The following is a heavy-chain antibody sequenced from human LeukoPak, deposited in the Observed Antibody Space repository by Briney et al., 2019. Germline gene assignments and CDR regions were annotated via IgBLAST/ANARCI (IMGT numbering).Heavy chain of an antibody. CDR3: ARGRMSSSTWHSTYYYYFYMDV. CDR1: SDSISIYY. D-gene: IGHD4-11*01. V-gene: IGHV4-59*01. Sequence: PSETLSLTCSVSSDSISIYYWTWIRQPPGKGLEWIGYIDHTGSTNYNPSLNSRVTISRDTSKNHFSLKLSSVTAADTAVYFCARGRMSSSTWHSTYYYYFYMDVWGKGATVTVSS. J-gene: IGHJ6*03. CDR2: IDHTGST.